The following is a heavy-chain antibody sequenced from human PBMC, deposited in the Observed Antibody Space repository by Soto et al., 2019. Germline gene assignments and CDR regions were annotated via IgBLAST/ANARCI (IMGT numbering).Heavy chain of an antibody. CDR3: ERDHDSSGYYHSFDI. D-gene: IGHD3-22*01. CDR1: GYTFTSYG. V-gene: IGHV1-18*01. Sequence: ASVKVSCKASGYTFTSYGISWVRQAPGQGLEWMGWISAYNGNTNYAQKLQGRVTMTTDTSTSTAHMELRSLRTDDTAVYYCERDHDSSGYYHSFDIWGQGTMVTV. CDR2: ISAYNGNT. J-gene: IGHJ3*02.